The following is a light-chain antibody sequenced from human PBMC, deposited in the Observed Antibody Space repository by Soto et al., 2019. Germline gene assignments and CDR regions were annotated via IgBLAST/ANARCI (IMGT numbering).Light chain of an antibody. CDR1: QSGRSY. CDR2: DAS. J-gene: IGKJ1*01. V-gene: IGKV3-11*01. Sequence: EIVLTQSPATLSLSPGERATLSCRASQSGRSYLAWYQQRPGQAPRLLIYDASNRATGIPARFSGSGSGTDFTLTISSLEPEDFAIYYCQQRSNWLGTFGQGTTGEIK. CDR3: QQRSNWLGT.